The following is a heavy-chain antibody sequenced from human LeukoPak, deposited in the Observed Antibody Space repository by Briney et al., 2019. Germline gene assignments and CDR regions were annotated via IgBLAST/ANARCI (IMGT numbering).Heavy chain of an antibody. V-gene: IGHV4-34*01. CDR2: INHSGSA. J-gene: IGHJ4*02. CDR1: GGSFSGYY. Sequence: SETLSLTCAVSGGSFSGYYWSWVRQPPGQGLGWVWEINHSGSANYNPSLKSRVTISVDTSKNQFSLKLSSVTAADTAVYYCARGLTNLESDIVVVPAAGAGGAYYFDYWGQGTLVTVSS. D-gene: IGHD2-2*01. CDR3: ARGLTNLESDIVVVPAAGAGGAYYFDY.